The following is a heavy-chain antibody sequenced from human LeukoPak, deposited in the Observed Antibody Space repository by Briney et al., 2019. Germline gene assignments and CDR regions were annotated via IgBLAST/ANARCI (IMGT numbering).Heavy chain of an antibody. Sequence: SVKVSCKASGGTFSSYAISWVRQAPGQGLEWMGRIIPILGIANYAQKFQGRVTITADKSTSTAYMELSSLRSEDTAVYYCARVPGGYSYDFDYSGQGTLVTVSS. CDR2: IIPILGIA. CDR3: ARVPGGYSYDFDY. D-gene: IGHD5-18*01. V-gene: IGHV1-69*04. CDR1: GGTFSSYA. J-gene: IGHJ4*02.